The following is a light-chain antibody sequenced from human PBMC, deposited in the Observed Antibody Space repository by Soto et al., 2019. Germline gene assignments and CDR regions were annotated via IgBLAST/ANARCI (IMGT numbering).Light chain of an antibody. J-gene: IGLJ2*01. CDR3: QSYDSSLSGVV. CDR1: RSNIGAGYD. CDR2: INT. Sequence: QSVLTQPPSVSGAPGQRVTMSCTGSRSNIGAGYDVHWYQHLPGTAPKLLIYINTKRPSGVPERFSGSKSGTSASLAITGLQAEDEAVYYCQSYDSSLSGVVFGGGTKLTVL. V-gene: IGLV1-40*01.